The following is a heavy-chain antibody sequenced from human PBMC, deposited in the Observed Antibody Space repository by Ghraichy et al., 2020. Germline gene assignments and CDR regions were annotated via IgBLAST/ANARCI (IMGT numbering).Heavy chain of an antibody. D-gene: IGHD3-16*01. CDR1: GFTFSSYG. V-gene: IGHV3-33*01. Sequence: WVLRLSCVASGFTFSSYGMHWVRQPPGKGLEWLAVSWYDGSNTYYAGSVKGRFTISRDNSKNTLYLQMNSLRADDTAVYYCARDENLMVTLGGDNFDHWGQGTLVTVSS. CDR3: ARDENLMVTLGGDNFDH. J-gene: IGHJ4*02. CDR2: SWYDGSNT.